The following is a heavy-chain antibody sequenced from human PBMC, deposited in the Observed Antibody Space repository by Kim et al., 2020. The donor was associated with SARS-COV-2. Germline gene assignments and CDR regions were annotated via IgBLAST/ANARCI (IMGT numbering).Heavy chain of an antibody. CDR1: GFTFSSFA. CDR2: IYADGGAT. J-gene: IGHJ2*01. CDR3: AKPPGGYGGRLNWLFDL. Sequence: GGSLRLSCAASGFTFSSFAMSWVRQAPGKGLEWVSLIYADGGATFYADSVKGRFTISRDNSKTTLYLQMDSLRAEDTAVYYCAKPPGGYGGRLNWLFDLWGRGTLVAVSS. D-gene: IGHD4-17*01. V-gene: IGHV3-23*03.